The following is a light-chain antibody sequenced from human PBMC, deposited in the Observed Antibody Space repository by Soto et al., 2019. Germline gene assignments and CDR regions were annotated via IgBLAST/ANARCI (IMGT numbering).Light chain of an antibody. CDR1: QSISSY. CDR3: QQSYSTPPYT. Sequence: DIQMTQSPSSLSASVGDRVTITCRASQSISSYLNWYQQKPGKAPKLLIYAASSLQSGVPSRFSGSGSGTDFTLTIRNMQPEDFATYYCQQSYSTPPYTFGQGTKLEIK. V-gene: IGKV1-39*01. CDR2: AAS. J-gene: IGKJ2*01.